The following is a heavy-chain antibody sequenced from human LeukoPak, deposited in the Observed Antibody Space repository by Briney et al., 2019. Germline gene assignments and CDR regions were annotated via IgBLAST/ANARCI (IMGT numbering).Heavy chain of an antibody. V-gene: IGHV1-18*01. CDR1: GYTFTSYG. Sequence: KPGASVKVSCKASGYTFTSYGISWVRQAPGQGLEWMGWISAYNGNTNYAQKLQGRVTMTTDTSTSTAYMELRSLRSDDTAVYYCARDYSPFLWFGEPSHFDYWGQGTLVTVSS. J-gene: IGHJ4*02. CDR2: ISAYNGNT. CDR3: ARDYSPFLWFGEPSHFDY. D-gene: IGHD3-10*01.